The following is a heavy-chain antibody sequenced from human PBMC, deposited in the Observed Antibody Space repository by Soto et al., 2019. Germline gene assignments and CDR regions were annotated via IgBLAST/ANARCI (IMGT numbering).Heavy chain of an antibody. CDR3: ARGPAYIDGWRTFDL. V-gene: IGHV4-61*08. CDR1: DDSFVGAEYY. Sequence: PSETLSLTCTVSDDSFVGAEYYWIWIRQPLGKGPEWIGYTYYNGDTKYNPALRSRVTMSEDTSKNQFSLRLSSVTAADTAVYFCARGPAYIDGWRTFDLWGQGTLVTVSS. D-gene: IGHD6-19*01. J-gene: IGHJ4*02. CDR2: TYYNGDT.